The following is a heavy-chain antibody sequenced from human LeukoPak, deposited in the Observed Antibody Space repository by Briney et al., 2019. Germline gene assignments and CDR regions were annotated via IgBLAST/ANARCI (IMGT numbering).Heavy chain of an antibody. CDR2: IIPIFGTA. CDR1: GGTFSSYV. Sequence: ASVKVSCKASGGTFSSYVISWVRQAPGQGLEWMGGIIPIFGTANYAQKFQGRVTITADKSTSTAYMELSSLRSEDTAVYYCARGVSEMATIVYYYYMDVWGKGTTVTVSS. CDR3: ARGVSEMATIVYYYYMDV. D-gene: IGHD5-24*01. J-gene: IGHJ6*03. V-gene: IGHV1-69*06.